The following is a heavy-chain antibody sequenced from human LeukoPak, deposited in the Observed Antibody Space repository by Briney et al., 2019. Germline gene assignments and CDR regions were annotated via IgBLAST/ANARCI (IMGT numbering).Heavy chain of an antibody. V-gene: IGHV1-2*02. D-gene: IGHD4-11*01. CDR2: INPNSGET. CDR1: GYTFTDYY. Sequence: ASVKVSCKTSGYTFTDYYIHWVRQAPGQGLEWMGLINPNSGETKSAQKFQGRVTMTGDTSISTACMELSRVTSDDTAVYYCARDRDYSNTERGFDYWGQGTLVTASS. J-gene: IGHJ4*02. CDR3: ARDRDYSNTERGFDY.